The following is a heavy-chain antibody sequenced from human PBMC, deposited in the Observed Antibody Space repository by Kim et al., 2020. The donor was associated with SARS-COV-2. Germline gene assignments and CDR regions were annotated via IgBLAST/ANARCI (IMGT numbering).Heavy chain of an antibody. V-gene: IGHV3-23*01. CDR3: ATDPYSSTWYNYFQH. Sequence: GGSLRLSCAASGFTFSSHAMSWVRQAPGKGLEWVSAISGDGGTTYDADSMEGRFTISRDNSKNMLFLQMNNLRAEDTAIYYCATDPYSSTWYNYFQHWGQGTLVTVSS. J-gene: IGHJ1*01. CDR1: GFTFSSHA. CDR2: ISGDGGTT. D-gene: IGHD6-13*01.